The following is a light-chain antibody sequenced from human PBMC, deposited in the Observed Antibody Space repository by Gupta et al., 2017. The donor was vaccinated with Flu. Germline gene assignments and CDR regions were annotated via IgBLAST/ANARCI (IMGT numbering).Light chain of an antibody. Sequence: IQMTQSPSSVSASVGDRVTITCRASQGISSYLAWFQQRPGKAPQLLIYAASSLQSGVPSRFSGSGSGTDFTLTIRSLQPEDSATYYCQQANTFPFTFGHGTKVHIK. CDR2: AAS. CDR1: QGISSY. V-gene: IGKV1-12*01. CDR3: QQANTFPFT. J-gene: IGKJ3*01.